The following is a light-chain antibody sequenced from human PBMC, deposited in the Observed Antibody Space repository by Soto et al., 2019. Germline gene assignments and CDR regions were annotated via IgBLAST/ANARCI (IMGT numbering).Light chain of an antibody. CDR3: ACYTSSDML. Sequence: QSALTQPASVSGSPGQSSIISCVGTNHDIGGYDYISWYRHHPGQAPELLIYDVSHRPSGVSSRFSGSKSGSTASLTISRLQAGDEAHYYCACYTSSDMLFGGGTKLTVL. J-gene: IGLJ2*01. V-gene: IGLV2-14*03. CDR1: NHDIGGYDY. CDR2: DVS.